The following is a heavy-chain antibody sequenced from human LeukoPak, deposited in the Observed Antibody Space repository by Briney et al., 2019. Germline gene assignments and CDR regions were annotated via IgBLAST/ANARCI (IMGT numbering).Heavy chain of an antibody. J-gene: IGHJ3*02. CDR1: GGSISSSNW. CDR3: ARENSGYVAGDAFDI. Sequence: SETLSLTCAVSGGSISSSNWWCWVRQPPGKGLEWIGEIYHSGSTYYNPSLKSRVTISVDTSKNQFSLKLSSVTAADTAVYYCARENSGYVAGDAFDIWGQGTMVTVSS. D-gene: IGHD5-12*01. V-gene: IGHV4-4*02. CDR2: IYHSGST.